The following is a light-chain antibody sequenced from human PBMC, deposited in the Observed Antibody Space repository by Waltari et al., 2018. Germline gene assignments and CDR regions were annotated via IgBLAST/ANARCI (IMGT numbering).Light chain of an antibody. CDR2: WAS. CDR1: QRVFYTANNKNY. V-gene: IGKV4-1*01. Sequence: DIVMTQSPDSLAVSLGERATINCKSSQRVFYTANNKNYLVWYQQKPGQPPKLLISWASTRESGVPDRFIGSGSGTDFTLTISSLQAEDVAVYYCHQHHTTPWTFGQGTEVEI. J-gene: IGKJ1*01. CDR3: HQHHTTPWT.